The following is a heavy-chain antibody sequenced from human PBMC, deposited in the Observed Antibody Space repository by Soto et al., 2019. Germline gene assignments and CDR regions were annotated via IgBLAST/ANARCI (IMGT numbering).Heavy chain of an antibody. CDR1: GFTFSRNW. CDR2: VKQDGSEK. D-gene: IGHD1-26*01. J-gene: IGHJ4*02. Sequence: GGSLRLSCAASGFTFSRNWMSWVRRAPGKGLEWVANVKQDGSEKYYVDSVKGRFTISRDNAKNSLYLHMNSLRAEDTAVYYCAREYSGTYFDYWGQGTLVTVS. V-gene: IGHV3-7*01. CDR3: AREYSGTYFDY.